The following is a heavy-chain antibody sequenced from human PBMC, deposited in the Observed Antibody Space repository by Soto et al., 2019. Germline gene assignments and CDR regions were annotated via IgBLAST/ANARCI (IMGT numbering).Heavy chain of an antibody. V-gene: IGHV4-59*01. CDR3: ARLVRGGTPRHYFDS. CDR2: IDYSGST. Sequence: SETLSLTCAVSVGSISSYYWSWIRQPPGKGPEWIGHIDYSGSTNYNPSFKSRVTMSVDTSNKQFSLRLSSVTAADTAVYYCARLVRGGTPRHYFDSWGPGTLVTVSS. CDR1: VGSISSYY. J-gene: IGHJ4*02. D-gene: IGHD6-6*01.